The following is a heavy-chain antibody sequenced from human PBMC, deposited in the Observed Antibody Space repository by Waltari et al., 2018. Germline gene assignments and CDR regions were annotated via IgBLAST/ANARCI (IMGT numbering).Heavy chain of an antibody. CDR3: ARTLRSVVPAASYYYYGMDV. V-gene: IGHV4-38-2*01. D-gene: IGHD2-2*01. CDR2: IYHSGIT. CDR1: GYSISSGYY. Sequence: QVQLQESGPGLVKPSETLSLTCAVSGYSISSGYYWVWIRQPPGKGLEWIGSIYHSGITYYNPSLKRRVTISVDTSKNQFSLKLSSVTAADTAVYYCARTLRSVVPAASYYYYGMDVWGQGTTVTVSS. J-gene: IGHJ6*02.